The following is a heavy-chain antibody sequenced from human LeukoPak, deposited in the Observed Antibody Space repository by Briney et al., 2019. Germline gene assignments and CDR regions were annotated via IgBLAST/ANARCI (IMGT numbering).Heavy chain of an antibody. Sequence: SETLSLTCTVSGGSISSYYWSWIRQPPGKGLEWSGYIYYSGSTNYNPSLQSRVTRTVDTSKNQFSLKLSSVTAADTAVYYCARGRGLHWFDPWGQGTLVTVSS. J-gene: IGHJ5*02. CDR1: GGSISSYY. CDR2: IYYSGST. V-gene: IGHV4-59*12. D-gene: IGHD5/OR15-5a*01. CDR3: ARGRGLHWFDP.